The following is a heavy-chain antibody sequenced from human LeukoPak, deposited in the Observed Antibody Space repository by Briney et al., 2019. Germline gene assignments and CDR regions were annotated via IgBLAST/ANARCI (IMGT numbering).Heavy chain of an antibody. V-gene: IGHV3-53*05. J-gene: IGHJ4*02. CDR3: AREPYIAVGQ. CDR2: IYSGGNT. CDR1: GFTFSGSA. Sequence: PGGSLRLSCAASGFTFSGSAMHWVRQASGKGLEWVSVIYSGGNTYYTDSVKGRFTISRDNSKNTVYLQMNSLRAEDTAVYYCAREPYIAVGQWGQGTLVTVSS. D-gene: IGHD6-19*01.